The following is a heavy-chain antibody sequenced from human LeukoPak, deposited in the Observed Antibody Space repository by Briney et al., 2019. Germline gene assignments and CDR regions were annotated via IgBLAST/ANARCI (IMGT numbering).Heavy chain of an antibody. J-gene: IGHJ4*02. V-gene: IGHV3-30*04. CDR1: GFTFISYA. CDR2: ISYDGSNK. Sequence: PGGSLRLSCAASGFTFISYAMHWVRQAPGKGLEWVAVISYDGSNKYYADSVKGRFTISRDNSKNTLYLQMNSLRAEDTAVYYCARSSPQWLVLGLNFDYWGQGTLVTVSS. D-gene: IGHD6-19*01. CDR3: ARSSPQWLVLGLNFDY.